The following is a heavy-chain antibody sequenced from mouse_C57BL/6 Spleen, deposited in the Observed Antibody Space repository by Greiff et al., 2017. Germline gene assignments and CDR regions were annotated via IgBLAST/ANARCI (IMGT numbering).Heavy chain of an antibody. Sequence: VQGVESGPELVKPGASVKISCKASGYAFSSSWMNWVKQRPGKGLEWIGRIYPGDGDTNYNGKFKGKATLTADKSSSTAYMQLSSLTSEDSAVYFCARRDYYGSSPYWYFDVWGTGTTVTVSS. CDR2: IYPGDGDT. CDR1: GYAFSSSW. V-gene: IGHV1-82*01. J-gene: IGHJ1*03. CDR3: ARRDYYGSSPYWYFDV. D-gene: IGHD1-1*01.